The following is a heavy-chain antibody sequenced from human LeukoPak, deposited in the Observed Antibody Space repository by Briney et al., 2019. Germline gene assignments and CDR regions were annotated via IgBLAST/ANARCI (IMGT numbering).Heavy chain of an antibody. J-gene: IGHJ3*02. V-gene: IGHV3-23*01. D-gene: IGHD2-2*01. CDR1: GFTFSSYA. CDR2: ISGSGSDT. CDR3: AKCSATCYANAFDI. Sequence: GGSLRLSCAASGFTFSSYAMSWVRQAPGKGLEWVSAISGSGSDTEYADSVKGRFTISRDNSKTTLYLQMSSLRVEDTAVCYCAKCSATCYANAFDIWGQGTMVTVSS.